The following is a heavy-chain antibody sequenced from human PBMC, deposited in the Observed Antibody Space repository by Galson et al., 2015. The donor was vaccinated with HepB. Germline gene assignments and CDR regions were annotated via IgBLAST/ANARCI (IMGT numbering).Heavy chain of an antibody. V-gene: IGHV5-10-1*01. J-gene: IGHJ6*02. D-gene: IGHD6-13*01. Sequence: GAEVKKPGESLRISCEGSAYSFTSYWISWVRQMPGKGLEWMGRIDPSDSYTKYSPSFQGHVTISADKSISTAYLQWRSLKASDTAMYYCARHAFSSCWYGYYYHRGLDVWGQGTMVTVSS. CDR1: AYSFTSYW. CDR3: ARHAFSSCWYGYYYHRGLDV. CDR2: IDPSDSYT.